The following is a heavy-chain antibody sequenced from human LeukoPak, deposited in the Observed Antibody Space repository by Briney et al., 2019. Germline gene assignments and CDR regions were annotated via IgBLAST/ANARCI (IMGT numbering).Heavy chain of an antibody. CDR1: GFTFSSYA. CDR3: AKRGIYSGSGAYYFDY. J-gene: IGHJ4*02. V-gene: IGHV3-23*01. Sequence: GGSLRLSCAASGFTFSSYAMSWVRQAPGKGLEWVSAISGSGGSTYYADSVKGRFTISRDNSKNTLYLQMNRLRAEDTAVYYCAKRGIYSGSGAYYFDYWGQGTLVTVSS. D-gene: IGHD3-10*01. CDR2: ISGSGGST.